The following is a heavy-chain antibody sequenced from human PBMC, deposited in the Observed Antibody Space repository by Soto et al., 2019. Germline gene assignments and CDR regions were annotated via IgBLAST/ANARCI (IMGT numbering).Heavy chain of an antibody. J-gene: IGHJ6*02. V-gene: IGHV3-23*01. D-gene: IGHD3-10*01. CDR2: ISGTGGGT. CDR3: AKRAFYGSGIPNYYGMDV. CDR1: GFTFSNYA. Sequence: HLLESGGGLVQPGGSLRLSCAASGFTFSNYAMTWVRQAPGQGLEWVSVISGTGGGTNNADSAKGRFTTSRDNSKNTLYLQMNSLRAEDTAVYYCAKRAFYGSGIPNYYGMDVWGQGTAVTVSS.